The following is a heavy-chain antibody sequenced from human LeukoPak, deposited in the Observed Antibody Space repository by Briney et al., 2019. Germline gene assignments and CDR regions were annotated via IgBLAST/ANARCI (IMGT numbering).Heavy chain of an antibody. CDR2: VGSGGNT. Sequence: GGSLRLSCAGSGFTFSSYAMSWARQAPGKGLEWVSGVGSGGNTYYADSVRGRFTISRDNSKNTLYLQMNSLRAEDTAVYYCAKHSINMVRGVIVDPWGQGTLVTVSS. CDR1: GFTFSSYA. V-gene: IGHV3-23*01. CDR3: AKHSINMVRGVIVDP. J-gene: IGHJ5*02. D-gene: IGHD3-10*01.